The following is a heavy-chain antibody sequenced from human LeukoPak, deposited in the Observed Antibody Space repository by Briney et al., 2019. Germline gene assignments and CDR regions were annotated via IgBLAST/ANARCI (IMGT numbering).Heavy chain of an antibody. D-gene: IGHD5-24*01. V-gene: IGHV1-2*02. Sequence: ASVKVSCKTSGYTFIAYHMHWVRQAPGQGLEWMGWINPKTTVTNYARKFQGRVTMTRDTSISTVYMELSRVRSDDTAVYYCARDGDGYNYGSFGYWGQGTLVTVSS. CDR2: INPKTTVT. CDR3: ARDGDGYNYGSFGY. J-gene: IGHJ4*02. CDR1: GYTFIAYH.